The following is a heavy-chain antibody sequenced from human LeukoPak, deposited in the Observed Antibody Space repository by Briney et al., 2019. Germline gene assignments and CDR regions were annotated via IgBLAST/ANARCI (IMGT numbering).Heavy chain of an antibody. V-gene: IGHV4-4*07. J-gene: IGHJ5*02. Sequence: SETLSLTCTVSGGSISSYCWSWIRQPAGKGLEWIGRIYTSGSTNYNPSLKSRVTMSVDTSKNQFSLKLSSVTAADTAVYYCARVPVDSWSGYYKGWFDPWGQGTLVTVSS. CDR3: ARVPVDSWSGYYKGWFDP. CDR2: IYTSGST. CDR1: GGSISSYC. D-gene: IGHD3-3*01.